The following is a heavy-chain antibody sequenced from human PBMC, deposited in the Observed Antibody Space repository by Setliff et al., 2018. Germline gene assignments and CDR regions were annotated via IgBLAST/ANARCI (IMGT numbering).Heavy chain of an antibody. Sequence: SETLSLTCTVSGGSISRYHWSWIRQPPGKGLEWIGYIQTSGTTNYNPSLKSRVTISVDTSKNQFSLNLSSVTAADTAVYYCARIAYGSGSYYFDYWGQGTLVTVSS. J-gene: IGHJ4*02. V-gene: IGHV4-4*08. D-gene: IGHD3-10*01. CDR3: ARIAYGSGSYYFDY. CDR1: GGSISRYH. CDR2: IQTSGTT.